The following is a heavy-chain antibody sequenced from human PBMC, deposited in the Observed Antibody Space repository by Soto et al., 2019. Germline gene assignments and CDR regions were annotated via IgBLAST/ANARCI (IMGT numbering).Heavy chain of an antibody. Sequence: GESLKISCKGSGYSFTSYWIGWVRQMPGKGLEWMGIIYPGGSDTRYSPSFQGQVTISADKSISTAYLQWSSLKASDTAMYYCASLENYDYVWGSYRHWGKGTLVTVSS. D-gene: IGHD3-16*02. CDR2: IYPGGSDT. V-gene: IGHV5-51*01. CDR1: GYSFTSYW. CDR3: ASLENYDYVWGSYRH. J-gene: IGHJ4*02.